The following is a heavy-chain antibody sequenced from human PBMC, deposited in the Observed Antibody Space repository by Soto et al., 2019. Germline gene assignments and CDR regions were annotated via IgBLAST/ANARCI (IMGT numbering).Heavy chain of an antibody. J-gene: IGHJ4*02. CDR3: TGEVASGY. CDR1: GFTVSSYG. Sequence: QVQLVESGGGVVQPGRSLRLSCAVSGFTVSSYGMHWVRPAPGKGLEWVAVISRDGRTTFYADSVKGRFTISRDNSRNTLFLEMNSLRGDDMAVYYCTGEVASGYWGQGTLVTVSS. CDR2: ISRDGRTT. V-gene: IGHV3-30*03. D-gene: IGHD2-8*02.